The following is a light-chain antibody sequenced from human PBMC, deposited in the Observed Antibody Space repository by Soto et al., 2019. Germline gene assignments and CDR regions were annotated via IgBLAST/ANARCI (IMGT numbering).Light chain of an antibody. CDR3: QQYGSSPPLT. J-gene: IGKJ4*01. Sequence: EIVFTQSPATLSLSPGERATLSCRASQSVSSSYLAWYQQKPGQAPRLLIYGASSRANGIPDRFSGSGSGTEFTLTISRLEPEDFAAYYCQQYGSSPPLTFGGGTKVDIK. CDR1: QSVSSSY. V-gene: IGKV3-20*01. CDR2: GAS.